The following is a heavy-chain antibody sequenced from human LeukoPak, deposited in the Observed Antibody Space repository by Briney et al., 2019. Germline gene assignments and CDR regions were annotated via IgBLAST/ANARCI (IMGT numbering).Heavy chain of an antibody. Sequence: SETLSLTCTVSGGSINNYYWSWIRQPPGKGLEWIGYIFYSGSTNYNPSLESRVTISIDTSKNQFSLKLSSVTAADTAVYYCARVSATIFGVIIGHFDYWGQGALVTVSS. J-gene: IGHJ4*02. CDR3: ARVSATIFGVIIGHFDY. CDR1: GGSINNYY. V-gene: IGHV4-59*01. CDR2: IFYSGST. D-gene: IGHD3-3*01.